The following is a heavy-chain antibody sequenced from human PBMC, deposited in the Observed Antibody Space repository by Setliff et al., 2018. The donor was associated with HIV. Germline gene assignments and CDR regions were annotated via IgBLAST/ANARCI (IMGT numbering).Heavy chain of an antibody. CDR3: ARGLSSQTYLGTRPLGLDY. CDR2: LHSLGSSRVSDTP. CDR1: SGSMTGHY. V-gene: IGHV4-4*08. J-gene: IGHJ4*01. Sequence: TSETLSLTCSVSSGSMTGHYWTWVRQPPGKGLEWIGYLHSLGSSRVSDTPNYSPSLKSRITISLDTSKRQFSLTMTSVTAADTAVYYCARGLSSQTYLGTRPLGLDYWGQGSLVTVSS. D-gene: IGHD2-2*01.